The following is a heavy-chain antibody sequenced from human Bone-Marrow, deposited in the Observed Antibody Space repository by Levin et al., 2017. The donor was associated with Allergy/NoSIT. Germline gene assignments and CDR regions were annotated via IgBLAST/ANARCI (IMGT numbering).Heavy chain of an antibody. Sequence: RSQTLSLTCTVSGGSISSGGYYWSWIRQHPGKGLEWIGYIYYSGSTYYNPSLKSRVTISVDTSKNQFSLKLSSVTAADTAVYYCARDLGIAAAGSHDAFDIWGQGTMVTVSS. CDR3: ARDLGIAAAGSHDAFDI. V-gene: IGHV4-31*03. D-gene: IGHD6-13*01. J-gene: IGHJ3*02. CDR2: IYYSGST. CDR1: GGSISSGGYY.